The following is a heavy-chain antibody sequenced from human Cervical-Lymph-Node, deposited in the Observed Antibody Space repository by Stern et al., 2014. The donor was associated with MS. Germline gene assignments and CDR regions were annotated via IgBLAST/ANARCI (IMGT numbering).Heavy chain of an antibody. Sequence: VQLVESGGGLVQPGGSLRLSCAGFNFRSYWMHWVRQAPGKGLVLVACIYRDGSRRYADSVKGRFTISRDNAKNTMYLQMSSLRVEDTAVYYCARGVVSVSTLGDYYYGMDVWGQGTTVTVSS. D-gene: IGHD2-2*01. J-gene: IGHJ6*01. CDR3: ARGVVSVSTLGDYYYGMDV. V-gene: IGHV3-74*01. CDR1: FNFRSYW. CDR2: IYRDGSR.